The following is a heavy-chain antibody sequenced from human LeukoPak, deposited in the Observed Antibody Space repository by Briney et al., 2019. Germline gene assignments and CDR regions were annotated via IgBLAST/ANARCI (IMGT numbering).Heavy chain of an antibody. CDR3: ARVPCSSTSCYGAFDI. CDR2: IIPILGIA. D-gene: IGHD2-2*01. Sequence: GASVKVSCKASGGTFSSYAISWVRQAPGQGLEWMGRIIPILGIANYAQKFQGRVTITADKSTSTAYMELSSLRSEDTAVYYCARVPCSSTSCYGAFDIWGQGTMVTVSS. CDR1: GGTFSSYA. J-gene: IGHJ3*02. V-gene: IGHV1-69*04.